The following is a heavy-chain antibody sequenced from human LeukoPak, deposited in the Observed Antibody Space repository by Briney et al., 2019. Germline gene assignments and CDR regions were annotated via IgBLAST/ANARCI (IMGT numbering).Heavy chain of an antibody. D-gene: IGHD3-10*02. V-gene: IGHV3-23*01. CDR2: ISGSGGST. CDR1: GFTFSSYA. CDR3: AKVSGDFSLFDS. J-gene: IGHJ4*02. Sequence: PGGSLRLSCTASGFTFSSYAMSWVRQAPGKGLECVSSISGSGGSTNYADSVKGRFTISRDNSKNTLSLQMNSLRVEDTAVYYCAKVSGDFSLFDSWGQGTLVTVSS.